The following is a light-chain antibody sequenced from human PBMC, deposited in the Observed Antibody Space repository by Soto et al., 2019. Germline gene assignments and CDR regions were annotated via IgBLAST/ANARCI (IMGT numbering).Light chain of an antibody. Sequence: TPSPSTLAGSVGARVTITCRASQTISSWLAWYQQKPGKAPKLLIYKASTLKSGVPSRFSGSGSGTEFTLTISSLQPDDFATYDCEHYNSYSEAFGQGTKVDI. CDR1: QTISSW. V-gene: IGKV1-5*03. J-gene: IGKJ1*01. CDR2: KAS. CDR3: EHYNSYSEA.